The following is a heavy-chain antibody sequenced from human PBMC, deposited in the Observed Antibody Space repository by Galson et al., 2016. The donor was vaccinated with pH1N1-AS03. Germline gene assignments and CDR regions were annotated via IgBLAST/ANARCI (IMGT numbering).Heavy chain of an antibody. CDR3: ARGEMIGDDS. V-gene: IGHV3-7*03. J-gene: IGHJ4*02. D-gene: IGHD3-16*01. CDR2: TKQDGSET. CDR1: GLEFSYFW. Sequence: SLRLSCAASGLEFSYFWMTWVRQAPGKGPEWVANTKQDGSETHYVDSVKGRFTISGDNAKNSLYLQMNSLRVEDTAMYYCARGEMIGDDSWGQGTLVTVSS.